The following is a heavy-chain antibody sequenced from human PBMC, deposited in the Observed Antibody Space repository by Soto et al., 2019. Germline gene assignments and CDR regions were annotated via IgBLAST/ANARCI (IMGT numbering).Heavy chain of an antibody. CDR2: IYYSGST. CDR1: GGSISSYY. V-gene: IGHV4-59*01. Sequence: SETLSLTCTVSGGSISSYYWSWIRQPPGKGLEWIGYIYYSGSTNYNPSLKSRVTISVDTSKNQFSLKLSSVTAAGTAVYYCARAPLAMDVWGQGTTVTVSS. J-gene: IGHJ6*02. D-gene: IGHD6-13*01. CDR3: ARAPLAMDV.